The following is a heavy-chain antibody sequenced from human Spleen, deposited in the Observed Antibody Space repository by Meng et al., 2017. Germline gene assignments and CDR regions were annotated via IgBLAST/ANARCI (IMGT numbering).Heavy chain of an antibody. D-gene: IGHD2-15*01. CDR3: AKEGCSGGSCYSGTDY. V-gene: IGHV3-21*04. J-gene: IGHJ4*02. CDR1: GFTFSSYS. CDR2: ISSSSSYI. Sequence: GESLKISCAASGFTFSSYSMNWVRQAPGKGLEWVSSISSSSSYIYYADSVKGRFTISRDNAKNALYLQMNSLRAEDTAFYYCAKEGCSGGSCYSGTDYWDQGTLITVSS.